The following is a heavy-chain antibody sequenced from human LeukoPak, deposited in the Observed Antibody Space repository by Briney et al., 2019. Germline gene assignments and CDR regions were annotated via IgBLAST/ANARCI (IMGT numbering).Heavy chain of an antibody. CDR1: GYSFTGYY. J-gene: IGHJ4*02. CDR2: INPNSGGT. Sequence: ASVKVSCKASGYSFTGYYIHWVRQAPGQGLEWMGWINPNSGGTNYAQKFQGRVTMTRDTSISTAYMELSRLRSDDTAVYYCARVGTYDFWSGYHFSYYFDYWGQGTLVTVSS. CDR3: ARVGTYDFWSGYHFSYYFDY. D-gene: IGHD3-3*01. V-gene: IGHV1-2*02.